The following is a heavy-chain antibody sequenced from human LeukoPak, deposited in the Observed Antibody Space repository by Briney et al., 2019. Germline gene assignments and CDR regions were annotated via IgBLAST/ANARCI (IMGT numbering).Heavy chain of an antibody. CDR2: ISYSGST. J-gene: IGHJ4*02. CDR1: GGSISSYS. D-gene: IGHD6-19*01. CDR3: ARGSGWYDY. Sequence: PSETLSLTCTVSGGSISSYSWSWIRQPPGKGLEWIGNISYSGSTNYNPSINSRVTISVYTSKNQFYLKLGSVTAADPAVYYCARGSGWYDYWGQGTLVTVSS. V-gene: IGHV4-59*01.